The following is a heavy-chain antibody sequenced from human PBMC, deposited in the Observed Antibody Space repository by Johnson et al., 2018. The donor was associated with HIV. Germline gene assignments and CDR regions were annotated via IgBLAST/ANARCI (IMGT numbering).Heavy chain of an antibody. D-gene: IGHD6-13*01. CDR2: IYRGGST. CDR3: ARERGRIAADAFDI. Sequence: VQLVESGGGLVQPGGSLRLSCAASGFTFSSHWMHWVRQAPGKGLEWVSVIYRGGSTYYADSVKGRFPISRDNSKNTLYLQMKSLRAEDTAVYYCARERGRIAADAFDIWGQGTMVTVSS. J-gene: IGHJ3*02. V-gene: IGHV3-66*02. CDR1: GFTFSSHW.